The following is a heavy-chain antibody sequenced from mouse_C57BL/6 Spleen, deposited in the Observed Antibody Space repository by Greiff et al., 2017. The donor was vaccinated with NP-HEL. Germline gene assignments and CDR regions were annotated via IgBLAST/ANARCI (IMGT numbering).Heavy chain of an antibody. Sequence: EVQLQQSGPVLVKPGASVKMSCKASGYTFTDYYMNWVKQSHGKSLEWIGVINPYNGGTSYNQKFEGKATLTVDKSSSTAYMELNSLTSEDSAVYYCARDMVTYYFDYWGQGTTLTVSS. CDR2: INPYNGGT. D-gene: IGHD2-2*01. V-gene: IGHV1-19*01. J-gene: IGHJ2*01. CDR3: ARDMVTYYFDY. CDR1: GYTFTDYY.